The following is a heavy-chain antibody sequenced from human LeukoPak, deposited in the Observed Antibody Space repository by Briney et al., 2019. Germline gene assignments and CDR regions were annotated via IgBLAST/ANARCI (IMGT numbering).Heavy chain of an antibody. CDR2: INHSGRT. V-gene: IGHV4-34*01. J-gene: IGHJ4*02. D-gene: IGHD3-16*01. CDR3: ARGVPRGDY. CDR1: GGSFRDYY. Sequence: SETLSLTCPVYGGSFRDYYWSWIRQPPWKGLDWIGEINHSGRTNYNPSLKSRVTISVDTYKNQFSLKLSSVTAADTAVYYCARGVPRGDYWGQGTLVTVSS.